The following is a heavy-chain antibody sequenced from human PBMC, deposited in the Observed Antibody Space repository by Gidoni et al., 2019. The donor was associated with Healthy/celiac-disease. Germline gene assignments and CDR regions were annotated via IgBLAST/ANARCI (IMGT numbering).Heavy chain of an antibody. J-gene: IGHJ4*02. CDR2: IYHSGST. V-gene: IGHV4-38-2*02. D-gene: IGHD1-26*01. CDR1: GYSISSGYY. Sequence: QVQLQESGPGLVKPSETLSLTCAVSGYSISSGYYWGWIRQPPGKGLEWIGSIYHSGSTYYNPSLKSRVTISVDTSKNQFSLKLSSVTAADTAVYYCARESSGSYYVVDYWGQGTLVTVSS. CDR3: ARESSGSYYVVDY.